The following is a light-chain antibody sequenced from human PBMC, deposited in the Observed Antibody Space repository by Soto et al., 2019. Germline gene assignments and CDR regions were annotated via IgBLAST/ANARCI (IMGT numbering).Light chain of an antibody. V-gene: IGKV3-15*01. CDR3: QQYSDWPLT. J-gene: IGKJ4*01. Sequence: EIVMTHSPATLSVSPGERATLSCRASQSVSSKLAWYQQKPGQAPRLLIYGASTKATDIPTRFSGSGSGTEFTLTISSLQSEDFAVYYCQQYSDWPLTFRGGTKVEIK. CDR1: QSVSSK. CDR2: GAS.